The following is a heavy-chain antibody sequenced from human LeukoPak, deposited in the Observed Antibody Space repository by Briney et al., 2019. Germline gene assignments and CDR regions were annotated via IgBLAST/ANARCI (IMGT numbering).Heavy chain of an antibody. CDR3: ASYDYVWGSYSDY. CDR2: ISGSGGST. V-gene: IGHV3-23*01. J-gene: IGHJ4*02. D-gene: IGHD3-16*01. CDR1: GFTFSSYA. Sequence: PGGSLRISCAASGFTFSSYAKSWVRQAPGKGLEWVSAISGSGGSTYYADSVKGRFTISRDNSKNTLYLQMNSLRAEDTAVYYCASYDYVWGSYSDYWGQGTLVTVSS.